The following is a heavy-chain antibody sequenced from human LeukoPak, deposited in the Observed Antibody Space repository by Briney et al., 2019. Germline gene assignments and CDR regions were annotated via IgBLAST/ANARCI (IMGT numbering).Heavy chain of an antibody. V-gene: IGHV3-64*01. Sequence: GGSLRLSCAASGFTSSSYAMHWVRQAPGKGLEYVSAISSNGGSTYYANSVKGRFTISRDNSKNTLYLQMGSLRAEDIAVYYCARDPTGSGDFDYWGQGTLVTVSS. CDR2: ISSNGGST. CDR3: ARDPTGSGDFDY. J-gene: IGHJ4*02. CDR1: GFTSSSYA. D-gene: IGHD3-10*01.